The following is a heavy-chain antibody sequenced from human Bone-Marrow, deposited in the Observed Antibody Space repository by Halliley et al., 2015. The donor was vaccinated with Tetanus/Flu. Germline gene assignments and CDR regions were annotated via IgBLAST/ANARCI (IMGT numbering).Heavy chain of an antibody. CDR1: GYSFTTYW. D-gene: IGHD6-13*01. CDR2: IYPGDSDT. CDR3: AALIAASHFTDY. V-gene: IGHV5-51*01. J-gene: IGHJ4*02. Sequence: QLVQSGAEVKKPGESLKISCKGSGYSFTTYWIGWVRQVPGKGPELMGIIYPGDSDTRYSPSFQGQVIISADTSVNTAYLQWSTLGPSDTAIYYCAALIAASHFTDYWGQGTLVTVSS.